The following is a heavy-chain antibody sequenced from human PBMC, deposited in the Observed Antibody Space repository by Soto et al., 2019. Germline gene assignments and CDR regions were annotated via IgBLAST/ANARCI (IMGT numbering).Heavy chain of an antibody. V-gene: IGHV3-30*18. J-gene: IGHJ4*01. Sequence: QVQLVESGGGVVQPGRSLRLSCAASGFTFSSYGMHWVRQAPGKGLEWVAVISYDGSNKYYADSVKGRFTISRDNSKNTLYLQMNSLRAEDTAVYYCAKGHVDTAPWGHGTLVTVSS. CDR1: GFTFSSYG. D-gene: IGHD5-18*01. CDR3: AKGHVDTAP. CDR2: ISYDGSNK.